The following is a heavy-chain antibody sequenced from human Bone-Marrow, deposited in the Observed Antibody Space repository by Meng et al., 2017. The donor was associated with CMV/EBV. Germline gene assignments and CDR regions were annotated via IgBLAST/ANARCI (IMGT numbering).Heavy chain of an antibody. CDR1: GGSFSGYH. CDR2: INHSGST. D-gene: IGHD3-10*01. CDR3: ARGSVRYDGSGSYSNWFDP. Sequence: SETLSLTCVVYGGSFSGYHWSWIRQPPGKGLEWMGEINHSGSTNSNPSLKSRVTISVDTSKNQFSLKLSSVTAADTAVYYCARGSVRYDGSGSYSNWFDPWGQGTLVTVSS. V-gene: IGHV4-34*01. J-gene: IGHJ5*02.